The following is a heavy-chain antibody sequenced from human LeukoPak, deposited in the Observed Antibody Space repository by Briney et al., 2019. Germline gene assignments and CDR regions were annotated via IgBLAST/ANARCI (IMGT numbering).Heavy chain of an antibody. D-gene: IGHD3-10*01. J-gene: IGHJ4*02. Sequence: PSETLSLTCTVSGGSVSSGTYYWSWIRQPPGKGLEWIGYIYYTGGTNHNPSLKSRLTISVDTSKNQFSLKLSSVTAADPAVYYCARRGGSGRSFDYWGQGTLVTVSS. CDR1: GGSVSSGTYY. CDR3: ARRGGSGRSFDY. CDR2: IYYTGGT. V-gene: IGHV4-61*01.